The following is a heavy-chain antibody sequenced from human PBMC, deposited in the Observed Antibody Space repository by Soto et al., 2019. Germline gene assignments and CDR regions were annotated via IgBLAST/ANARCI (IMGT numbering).Heavy chain of an antibody. CDR3: ARLRGDNGYDAFPAS. J-gene: IGHJ5*02. CDR1: GSSIGTNSHH. CDR2: IYYTGST. V-gene: IGHV4-39*01. D-gene: IGHD5-18*01. Sequence: PSETLSLTCPVAGSSIGTNSHHWGWIRQPPGKGLEWIGSIYYTGSTYYTPSLKGRVTLSVDTPNNQFSLRLTSVTAADTAVYYCARLRGDNGYDAFPASWGQGALVTVSS.